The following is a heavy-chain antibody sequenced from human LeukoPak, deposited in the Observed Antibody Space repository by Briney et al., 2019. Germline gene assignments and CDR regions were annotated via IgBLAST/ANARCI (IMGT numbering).Heavy chain of an antibody. D-gene: IGHD2-2*01. J-gene: IGHJ4*02. CDR1: GFTFSSYG. CDR3: TKSLGSVVVPAAPDY. CDR2: IRYDGSNK. Sequence: GGSLRLSCAASGFTFSSYGMHWVRQAPGKGLEWVAFIRYDGSNKYYADSVKGRFTISRDNSKNTLYLQMNSLRAEDTAVYYCTKSLGSVVVPAAPDYWGQGTLVTVSS. V-gene: IGHV3-30*02.